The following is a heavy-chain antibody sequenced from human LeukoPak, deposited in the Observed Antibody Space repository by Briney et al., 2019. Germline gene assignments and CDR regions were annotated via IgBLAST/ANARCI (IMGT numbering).Heavy chain of an antibody. CDR2: IFHGGTT. V-gene: IGHV4-38-2*02. CDR3: ARVYGSGYYSFDY. Sequence: SETLSLTCTVSGYYISDGFYWDWIRQTPGKGLEWIGSIFHGGTTYYNPSLKSRVTISTDTSKNHFSLKLSSVTAADTAVYYCARVYGSGYYSFDYWGQGTLVTVSS. CDR1: GYYISDGFY. J-gene: IGHJ4*02. D-gene: IGHD6-19*01.